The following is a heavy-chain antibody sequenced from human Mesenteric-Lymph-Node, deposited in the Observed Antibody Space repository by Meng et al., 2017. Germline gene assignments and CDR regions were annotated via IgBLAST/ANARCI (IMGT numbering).Heavy chain of an antibody. CDR3: ARAGRCCAGYAFDY. D-gene: IGHD5-12*01. CDR2: IYASGST. J-gene: IGHJ4*01. V-gene: IGHV4-4*07. CDR1: GGSISTYY. Sequence: GSLRLSCTVSGGSISTYYWTWVRQPAGKGLEWIGRIYASGSTTYNPSLKSRVTISVDTSKNQFSLKLSSVTAADTAVYFCARAGRCCAGYAFDYWGHGTLVTVSS.